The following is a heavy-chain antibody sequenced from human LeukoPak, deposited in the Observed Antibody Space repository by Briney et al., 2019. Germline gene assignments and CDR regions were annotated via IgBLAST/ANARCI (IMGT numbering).Heavy chain of an antibody. Sequence: ASVKVSCKASGYTFTGYYMHWVLQAPGQGLEWMGRINPNSGGTNYAQKFQGRVTMTRDTSISTAYMELSRLRSDDTAVYYCARGYMGYYYDSRGWFDPWGQGTLVTVSS. CDR1: GYTFTGYY. D-gene: IGHD3-22*01. J-gene: IGHJ5*02. CDR3: ARGYMGYYYDSRGWFDP. CDR2: INPNSGGT. V-gene: IGHV1-2*02.